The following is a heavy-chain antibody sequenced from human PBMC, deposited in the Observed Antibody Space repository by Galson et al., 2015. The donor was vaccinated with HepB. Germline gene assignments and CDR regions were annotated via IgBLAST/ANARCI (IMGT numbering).Heavy chain of an antibody. Sequence: SLRLSCAASGFTFSSHGMHWVRQAPGKGLECVAVIWYDGSNKYYADSVKGRFTISRDNSKSTLYLQMNSLRAEDTAVYYCARDPYGGSTYGDYWGQGTLVTVSS. J-gene: IGHJ4*02. CDR3: ARDPYGGSTYGDY. V-gene: IGHV3-33*01. D-gene: IGHD4-23*01. CDR1: GFTFSSHG. CDR2: IWYDGSNK.